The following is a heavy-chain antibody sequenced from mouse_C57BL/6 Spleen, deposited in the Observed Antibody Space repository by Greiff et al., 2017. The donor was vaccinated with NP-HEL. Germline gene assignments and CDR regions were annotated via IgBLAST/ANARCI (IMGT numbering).Heavy chain of an antibody. Sequence: QVQLQQPGAELVRPGSSVKLSCKASGYTFTSYWMHWVKQRPIQGLEWIGNIDPSDSETHYNQKFKDKATLTVDKSSSTAYMQFSSLTSEDSAVYYCARGRYGSSYMDWGQGTTLTVSS. J-gene: IGHJ2*01. V-gene: IGHV1-52*01. CDR3: ARGRYGSSYMD. CDR2: IDPSDSET. D-gene: IGHD1-1*01. CDR1: GYTFTSYW.